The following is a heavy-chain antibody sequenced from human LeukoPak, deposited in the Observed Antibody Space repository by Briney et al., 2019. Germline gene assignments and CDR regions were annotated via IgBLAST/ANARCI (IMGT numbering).Heavy chain of an antibody. Sequence: ASVNVSFKASGYRFTTYGISWVRQAPGLGLEWMGWISVYNGNTNYAQNLQGRVTMTTDTSTSTAYMELRSLRYDDTAVYYCARDMIAARPGWFDPWGQGTLVTVSS. CDR3: ARDMIAARPGWFDP. D-gene: IGHD6-6*01. J-gene: IGHJ5*02. CDR1: GYRFTTYG. V-gene: IGHV1-18*01. CDR2: ISVYNGNT.